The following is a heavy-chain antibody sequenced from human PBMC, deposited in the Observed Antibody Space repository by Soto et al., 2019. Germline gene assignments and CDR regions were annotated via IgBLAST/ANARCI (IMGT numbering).Heavy chain of an antibody. CDR3: ARHPERIAEIGWFDP. CDR1: GFTFSSYS. Sequence: PGGSLRLSCAASGFTFSSYSMNWVRQAPGKGLEWVSYISSSSSTIYYADSVKGRFTISRDNAKNSLYLQMNSLRAEDTAVYYCARHPERIAEIGWFDPLGQGNLVTGS. J-gene: IGHJ5*02. CDR2: ISSSSSTI. V-gene: IGHV3-48*01. D-gene: IGHD6-13*01.